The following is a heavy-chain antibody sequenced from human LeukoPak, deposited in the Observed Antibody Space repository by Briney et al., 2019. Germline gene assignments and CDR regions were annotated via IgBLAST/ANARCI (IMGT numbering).Heavy chain of an antibody. CDR1: GFPFNSYA. D-gene: IGHD3-9*01. CDR2: ISGSGGCT. V-gene: IGHV3-23*01. Sequence: PGGSQRLSCAASGFPFNSYAMIWLRQATGKGLEWVSAISGSGGCTYYADSVKGRFTISRDNYKHTLSLQMNSLRAEDTAVYYCATRGDRLRYFDWLSDYWGQGTLVTVSS. CDR3: ATRGDRLRYFDWLSDY. J-gene: IGHJ4*02.